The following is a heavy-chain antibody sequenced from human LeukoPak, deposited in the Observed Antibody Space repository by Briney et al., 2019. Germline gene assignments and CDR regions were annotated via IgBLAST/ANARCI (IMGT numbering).Heavy chain of an antibody. CDR2: ISPYNENR. D-gene: IGHD1-26*01. J-gene: IGHJ4*02. CDR3: AREESIGRYQFLHDY. CDR1: GYTFIRNG. Sequence: AAVKDSCMASGYTFIRNGICWVRQAPGQGVEWMGWISPYNENRKYLQKLQGRVTLSPDTSTSTAYMELRSLTSDDTAVYYCAREESIGRYQFLHDYWGQGTLVTVSS. V-gene: IGHV1-18*01.